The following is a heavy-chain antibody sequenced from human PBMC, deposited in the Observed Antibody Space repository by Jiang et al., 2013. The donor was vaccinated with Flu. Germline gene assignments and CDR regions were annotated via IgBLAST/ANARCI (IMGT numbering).Heavy chain of an antibody. Sequence: VQLVESGAELKKPGSSVKVSCRASGDTFSNAISWVRQAPGQGLQWMGGIIPIFDTTNYAQKFQGRLTITADKSTRTAYMELSSLRSEDTAIYYCARGHYTGYDYGLGFDYWGQGTLVTVSS. D-gene: IGHD5-12*01. CDR2: IIPIFDTT. V-gene: IGHV1-69*06. J-gene: IGHJ4*02. CDR1: GDTFSNA. CDR3: ARGHYTGYDYGLGFDY.